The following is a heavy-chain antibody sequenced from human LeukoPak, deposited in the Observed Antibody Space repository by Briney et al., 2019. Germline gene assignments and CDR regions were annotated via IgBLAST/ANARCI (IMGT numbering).Heavy chain of an antibody. V-gene: IGHV4-59*12. Sequence: EASETLSLTCTVSGGSISSYYWSWIRQPPGKGLEWIGYIYYSGSTNYNPSLKSRVTISVDKSKNQFSLKLSSVTAADTAVYYCAREYYDILTGPLGLDYWGQGTLVTVSS. CDR1: GGSISSYY. CDR2: IYYSGST. J-gene: IGHJ4*02. D-gene: IGHD3-9*01. CDR3: AREYYDILTGPLGLDY.